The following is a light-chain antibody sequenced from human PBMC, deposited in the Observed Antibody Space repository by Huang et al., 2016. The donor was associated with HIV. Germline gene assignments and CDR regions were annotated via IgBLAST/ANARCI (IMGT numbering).Light chain of an antibody. V-gene: IGKV3-11*01. CDR3: QQRGNWQLT. Sequence: EIVLTQSPATLSVSPGERATLSCRASQGLANYLAWYQQKPGQAPRLLIYDASNRATGIPARFSGSGSGTDFTLTISSLEPEDFAVYYCQQRGNWQLTFGGGTKVEIK. J-gene: IGKJ4*01. CDR1: QGLANY. CDR2: DAS.